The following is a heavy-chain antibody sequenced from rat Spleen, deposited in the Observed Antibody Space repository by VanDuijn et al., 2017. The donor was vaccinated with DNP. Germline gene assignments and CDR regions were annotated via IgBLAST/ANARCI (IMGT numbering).Heavy chain of an antibody. D-gene: IGHD1-1*01. V-gene: IGHV5-22*01. J-gene: IGHJ2*01. Sequence: EVQLVESGGGLVQPGRSLKLSCAASGFTFSDYYMTWVRQAPTKGLEWVAYISYDGGSAHYGDSVKGRFTISRDNAKNTLYLQMNSLRSEDMATYYCVRWATVDYYFDYWGQGVMVTVSS. CDR1: GFTFSDYY. CDR2: ISYDGGSA. CDR3: VRWATVDYYFDY.